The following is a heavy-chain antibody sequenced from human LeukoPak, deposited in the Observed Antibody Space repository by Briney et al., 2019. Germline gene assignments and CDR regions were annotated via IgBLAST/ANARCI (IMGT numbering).Heavy chain of an antibody. CDR3: ATNSGWRFDY. D-gene: IGHD2-21*01. Sequence: GESLKISCAASGFTFSQYWMSWVRQAPGKGLEWVANIGEDGSEIYYVDSVKGRFTISRDNAKNSLYLQMNSLRAEDTAVYYCATNSGWRFDYWGQGTLVTVSS. V-gene: IGHV3-7*02. CDR1: GFTFSQYW. J-gene: IGHJ4*02. CDR2: IGEDGSEI.